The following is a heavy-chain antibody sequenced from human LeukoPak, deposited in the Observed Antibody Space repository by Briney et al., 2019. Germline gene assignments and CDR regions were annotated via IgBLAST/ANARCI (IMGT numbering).Heavy chain of an antibody. CDR3: ARAEWGSSWYRVGDY. CDR2: MNPNSGNT. J-gene: IGHJ4*02. V-gene: IGHV1-8*01. CDR1: GYTFTSYD. D-gene: IGHD6-13*01. Sequence: ASVKVSCKASGYTFTSYDINWVRQATGHGLEWMGWMNPNSGNTGYAQKFQGRATMTRNTSISTAYMELSSLRSEDTAVYYCARAEWGSSWYRVGDYWGQGTLVTVSS.